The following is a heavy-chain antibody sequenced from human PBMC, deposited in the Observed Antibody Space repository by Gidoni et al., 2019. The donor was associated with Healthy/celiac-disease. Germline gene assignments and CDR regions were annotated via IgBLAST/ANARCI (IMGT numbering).Heavy chain of an antibody. CDR3: ARDLKQVHPLCPDY. J-gene: IGHJ4*02. D-gene: IGHD2-2*01. CDR1: GFTFSSYW. V-gene: IGHV3-7*04. CDR2: IKQDGSEK. Sequence: EVQLVESGGGLVQPGGSLRLSCAASGFTFSSYWMSWVRQAPGKGLEWVANIKQDGSEKYYVDSVKGRFTISRDNAKNSLYLQMNSLRAEDTAVYYCARDLKQVHPLCPDYWGQGTLVTVSS.